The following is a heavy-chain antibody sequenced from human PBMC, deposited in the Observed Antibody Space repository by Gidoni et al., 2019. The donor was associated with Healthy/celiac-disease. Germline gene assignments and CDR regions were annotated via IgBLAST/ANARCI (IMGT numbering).Heavy chain of an antibody. D-gene: IGHD3-16*02. CDR2: ISAYNGNT. Sequence: QVQLVQSGAEVKKPGASVTVSCKASGYTFPSYGISWVRQAPGQGLEWMGWISAYNGNTNYAQKLQGRVTMTTDTSTSTAYMELRSLRSDDTAVYYCAGGITFGGVIAMLSYWGQGTLVTVSS. J-gene: IGHJ4*02. CDR1: GYTFPSYG. V-gene: IGHV1-18*04. CDR3: AGGITFGGVIAMLSY.